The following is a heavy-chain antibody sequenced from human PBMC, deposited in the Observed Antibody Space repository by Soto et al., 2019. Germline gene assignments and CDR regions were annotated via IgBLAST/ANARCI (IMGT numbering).Heavy chain of an antibody. CDR3: ARFSEYQLLGPMDV. CDR1: GGTFSSYA. V-gene: IGHV1-69*13. Sequence: GASVKVSCKASGGTFSSYAISWVRQAPGQGLEWMGWIFPFFGTANYAQKFQGRVTITADESTSTAYMELSSLRSEDTAVYYCARFSEYQLLGPMDVWGQGTTVTVSS. D-gene: IGHD2-2*01. J-gene: IGHJ6*02. CDR2: IFPFFGTA.